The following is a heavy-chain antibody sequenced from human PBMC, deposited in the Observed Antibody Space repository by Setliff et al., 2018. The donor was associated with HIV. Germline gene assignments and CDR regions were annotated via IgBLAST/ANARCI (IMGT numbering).Heavy chain of an antibody. Sequence: SVKVSCKSPAGSFSIFAINWVRQAPGQGLEWMGGMMTIFSTTNYARKFQGRVTITTDESTGTAYMELSNLRSEDTAVYYCATEGAGGSYQRASALDVWGQGTTVTVSS. CDR1: AGSFSIFA. CDR2: MMTIFSTT. D-gene: IGHD1-26*01. CDR3: ATEGAGGSYQRASALDV. J-gene: IGHJ3*01. V-gene: IGHV1-69*05.